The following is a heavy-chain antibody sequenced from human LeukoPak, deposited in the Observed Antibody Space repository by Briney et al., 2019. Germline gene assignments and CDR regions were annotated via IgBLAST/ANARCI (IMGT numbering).Heavy chain of an antibody. CDR2: INQDGSAK. D-gene: IGHD2/OR15-2a*01. V-gene: IGHV3-7*01. CDR1: GFTFNNYY. CDR3: AISLWPEDF. J-gene: IGHJ4*02. Sequence: PGGSLRLSCAASGFTFNNYYMSWVRQAPGKGLEWVANINQDGSAKHYIDSAKGRFTISRDNAKKSVYLQMDSLRAEDTAVYYCAISLWPEDFWGKGTLSPSPQ.